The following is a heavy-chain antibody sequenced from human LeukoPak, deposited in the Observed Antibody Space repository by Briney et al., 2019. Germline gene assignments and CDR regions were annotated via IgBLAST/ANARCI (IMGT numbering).Heavy chain of an antibody. D-gene: IGHD4-17*01. CDR3: ARDTPRFYGDPYYFDY. V-gene: IGHV1-2*02. CDR2: INPNSGGT. Sequence: ASVKVSCKASGYTFTGYYMHWVRRAPGQGLEWMGWINPNSGGTNYAQKFQGRVTMTRDTSISTAYMELSRLRSDDTAVYYCARDTPRFYGDPYYFDYWGQGTLVTVSS. J-gene: IGHJ4*02. CDR1: GYTFTGYY.